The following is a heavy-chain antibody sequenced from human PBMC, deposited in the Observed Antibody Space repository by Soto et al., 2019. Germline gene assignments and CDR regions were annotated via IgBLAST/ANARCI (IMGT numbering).Heavy chain of an antibody. CDR2: MNPNSGNT. CDR3: ARGRYYYDSSGYYYGGDY. CDR1: GYTFTSYD. Sequence: QVQLVQSGAEVKKPGASVKVSCKASGYTFTSYDINWVRQATGQGLEWMGWMNPNSGNTGYAQKFQGRVTMTRNTSISTAYIELRSLRSEDTAVYYCARGRYYYDSSGYYYGGDYWGQGTLVTVSS. J-gene: IGHJ4*02. V-gene: IGHV1-8*01. D-gene: IGHD3-22*01.